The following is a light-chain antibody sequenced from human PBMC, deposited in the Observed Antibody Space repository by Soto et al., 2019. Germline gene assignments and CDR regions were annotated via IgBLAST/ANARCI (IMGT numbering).Light chain of an antibody. CDR3: QQQGT. Sequence: EIVLTQSPGTLSLSPGERATLSCRASEFLSSSYVVWYQQKPGQAPRLLIYAASRRATGIPDRFSGSGSATEYTLTINPFEPEDFAVYYCQQQGTFVQGTQLEIK. CDR1: EFLSSSY. CDR2: AAS. V-gene: IGKV3-20*01. J-gene: IGKJ2*01.